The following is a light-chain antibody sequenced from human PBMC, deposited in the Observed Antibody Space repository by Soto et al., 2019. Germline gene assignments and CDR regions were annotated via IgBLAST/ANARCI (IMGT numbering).Light chain of an antibody. Sequence: DIQMTQSPSTLSGSVGDRVTITCRASKTISSWLAWYQQKPGKAPKLLIYKASTLKSGVPSRFSGSGSGTAFTLTISSLQPDDFATYYCQHYNSYSEAFGQGTKVDLK. CDR2: KAS. CDR1: KTISSW. J-gene: IGKJ1*01. CDR3: QHYNSYSEA. V-gene: IGKV1-5*03.